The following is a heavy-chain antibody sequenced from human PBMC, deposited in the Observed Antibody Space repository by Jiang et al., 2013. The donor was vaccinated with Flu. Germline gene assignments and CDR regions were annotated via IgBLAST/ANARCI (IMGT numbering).Heavy chain of an antibody. J-gene: IGHJ4*02. CDR2: INTNTGDP. CDR3: ARDRDGGIAAGGY. CDR1: GYTFTGYA. D-gene: IGHD6-13*01. Sequence: QSGSELKKPGASVKISCKASGYTFTGYAMNWVRQAPGQGLEWMGWINTNTGDPTYDQGFTGRFVFSLDTSVNTAFLQISGLKTEDTAVYFCARDRDGGIAAGGYWGQGTLVTVSS. V-gene: IGHV7-4-1*02.